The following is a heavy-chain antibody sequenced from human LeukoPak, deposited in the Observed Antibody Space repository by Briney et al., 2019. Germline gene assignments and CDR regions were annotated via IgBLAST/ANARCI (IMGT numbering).Heavy chain of an antibody. J-gene: IGHJ4*02. V-gene: IGHV3-30*04. Sequence: PGGSLRLSCAASGFTFSSYAMHWVRQAPGKGLEWVAVISYDGSNKYYADSVKGRFTISRDNSKNTLYLQMDSLRAEDTAVYSCASYARGSYYFDYWGQGTLVTVSS. CDR1: GFTFSSYA. CDR3: ASYARGSYYFDY. CDR2: ISYDGSNK. D-gene: IGHD3-16*01.